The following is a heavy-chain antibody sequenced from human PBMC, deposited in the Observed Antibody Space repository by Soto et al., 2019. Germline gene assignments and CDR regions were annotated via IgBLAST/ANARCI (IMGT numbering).Heavy chain of an antibody. CDR1: GGSINSFF. D-gene: IGHD3-22*01. Sequence: SETLSLTCTVSGGSINSFFWSWIRQPPGKGLEWIAYIHYSGTANYNPSLKSRVTISRDTSKNEFSLKSSSVSTADTAMYYCARLTYYDSTGAFDHWGQGALVTVSS. V-gene: IGHV4-59*01. CDR2: IHYSGTA. CDR3: ARLTYYDSTGAFDH. J-gene: IGHJ5*02.